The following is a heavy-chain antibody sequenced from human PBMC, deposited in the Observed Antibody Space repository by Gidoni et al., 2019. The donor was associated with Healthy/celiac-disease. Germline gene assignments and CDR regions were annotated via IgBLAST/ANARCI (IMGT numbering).Heavy chain of an antibody. CDR3: ATQLVPAAIHREGAAFDI. Sequence: QLQLQESVPGLVKPSETLSLTCTVSDGSISSRSYYWGWIRQPPGKGLDGIGSIYYSGSTYYNPSRKSRVTISVDTSKIHFSLKLSSVTAADTAVYYCATQLVPAAIHREGAAFDIWGQGTMVTVSS. V-gene: IGHV4-39*01. D-gene: IGHD2-2*01. CDR1: DGSISSRSYY. J-gene: IGHJ3*02. CDR2: IYYSGST.